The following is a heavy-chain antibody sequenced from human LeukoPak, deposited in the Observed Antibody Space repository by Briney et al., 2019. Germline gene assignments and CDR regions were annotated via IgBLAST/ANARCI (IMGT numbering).Heavy chain of an antibody. V-gene: IGHV4-59*08. CDR2: IYYSGST. J-gene: IGHJ5*02. D-gene: IGHD3-10*01. CDR3: ARASITMVRGVPGWFDP. CDR1: GGPISSYY. Sequence: SETLSLTCTVSGGPISSYYWSWIRQPPGKGLEWIGYIYYSGSTNYNPSLKSRVTISVDTSKNQFSLKLSSVTAADTAVYYCARASITMVRGVPGWFDPWGQGTLVTVSS.